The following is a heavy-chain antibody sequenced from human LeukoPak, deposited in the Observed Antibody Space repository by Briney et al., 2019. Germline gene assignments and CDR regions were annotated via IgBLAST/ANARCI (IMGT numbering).Heavy chain of an antibody. Sequence: PGGSLRLSCVASGFTFTDYYMSWIRQAPGKGLEWVSYISSTVITTYYADSVKGRFTISRDNAKNSLYLQMNSLRAEDTAVYYCVRSVYNWSDVDYWGQGTLVTVSS. J-gene: IGHJ4*02. V-gene: IGHV3-11*01. CDR2: ISSTVITT. CDR3: VRSVYNWSDVDY. D-gene: IGHD1-20*01. CDR1: GFTFTDYY.